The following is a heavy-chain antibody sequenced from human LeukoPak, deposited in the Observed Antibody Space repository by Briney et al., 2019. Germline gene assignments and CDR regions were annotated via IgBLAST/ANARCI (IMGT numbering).Heavy chain of an antibody. Sequence: GESLKISCKGSGYSFTTYWIGWVRQMPGKGLEWMGIIYPGDFDTRYSPSFRGQVTISVDKSINTAYLQWSSLKASDTAMYYCARAPTTVSNPYYFDYWGQGALVTVSS. CDR3: ARAPTTVSNPYYFDY. D-gene: IGHD1-14*01. V-gene: IGHV5-51*01. CDR2: IYPGDFDT. J-gene: IGHJ4*02. CDR1: GYSFTTYW.